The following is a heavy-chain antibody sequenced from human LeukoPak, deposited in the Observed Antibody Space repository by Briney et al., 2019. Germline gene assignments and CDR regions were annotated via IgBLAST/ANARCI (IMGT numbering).Heavy chain of an antibody. J-gene: IGHJ5*02. CDR3: ARDLRVAARGNWFDP. CDR2: IYHSGST. D-gene: IGHD6-6*01. CDR1: GYSISSGYY. Sequence: PSETLSLTCTVPGYSISSGYYWGWIRPPPGKGLEWIGSIYHSGSTYYNPSLKSRVTISVDTSKNQFSLKLSSVTAAHTAVYYCARDLRVAARGNWFDPWGQGTLVTVSS. V-gene: IGHV4-38-2*02.